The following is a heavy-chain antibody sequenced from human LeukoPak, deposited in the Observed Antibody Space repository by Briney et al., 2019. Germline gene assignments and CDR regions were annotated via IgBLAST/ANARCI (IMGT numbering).Heavy chain of an antibody. CDR1: GFTFSSYG. D-gene: IGHD6-19*01. CDR2: ISYDGSNK. Sequence: PGGSLRLSCAASGFTFSSYGMHWVRQAPGKGLEWVAVISYDGSNKYYADSVKGRFTISRDNSKNTLYLQMNSLRAEDTAVYYCAKFHSSGCPFDYWGQGTLVTVSS. V-gene: IGHV3-30*18. J-gene: IGHJ4*02. CDR3: AKFHSSGCPFDY.